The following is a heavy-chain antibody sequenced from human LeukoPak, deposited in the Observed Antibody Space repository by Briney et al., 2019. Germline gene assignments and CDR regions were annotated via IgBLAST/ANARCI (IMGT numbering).Heavy chain of an antibody. Sequence: PGGSLRLSCAASGFTFDDYVMNRLRQAPGKGLEWVSGINWNGGSTGYADSVKGRFTISRDNAKKSLYLQMNSLRGEDTALYYCARGSYDSVGYYYFDYWGQGTLVTVSS. CDR1: GFTFDDYV. V-gene: IGHV3-20*04. CDR2: INWNGGST. D-gene: IGHD3-22*01. CDR3: ARGSYDSVGYYYFDY. J-gene: IGHJ4*02.